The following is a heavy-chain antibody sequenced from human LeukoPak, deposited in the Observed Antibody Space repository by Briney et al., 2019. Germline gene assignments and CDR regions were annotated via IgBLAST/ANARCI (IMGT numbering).Heavy chain of an antibody. J-gene: IGHJ4*02. CDR1: GFTFNNYG. V-gene: IGHV3-30*18. D-gene: IGHD2-2*01. CDR2: ISYDGRNI. CDR3: AKGPLRGTAAAIDY. Sequence: GGSLRLSCAASGFTFNNYGMHWVRQAPGKGLAWVAVISYDGRNIHYPDSVKGRFTISRDISTDTLWLQMDSLRTEDTAVYYCAKGPLRGTAAAIDYWGQGTLVTVSS.